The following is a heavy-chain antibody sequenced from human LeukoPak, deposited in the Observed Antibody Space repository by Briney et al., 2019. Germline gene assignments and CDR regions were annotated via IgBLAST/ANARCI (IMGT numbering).Heavy chain of an antibody. D-gene: IGHD3-9*01. CDR1: GYTFTGYY. J-gene: IGHJ4*02. CDR3: ARDRRYYDILTGYYQYYFDY. V-gene: IGHV1-2*02. CDR2: INPNSGGT. Sequence: ASVKVSCKASGYTFTGYYMHWVRQAPGQGLEWMGWINPNSGGTNYAQKFQGRVTMTRDTSISTAYMELSRLRSDDTAVYYCARDRRYYDILTGYYQYYFDYWGQGTLVTVSS.